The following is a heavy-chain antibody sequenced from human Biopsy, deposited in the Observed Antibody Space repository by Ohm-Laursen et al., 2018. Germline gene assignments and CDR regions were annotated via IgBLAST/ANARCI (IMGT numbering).Heavy chain of an antibody. J-gene: IGHJ6*02. D-gene: IGHD3-10*01. CDR1: GDTFNKYG. Sequence: ASVKVSCKASGDTFNKYGIFWVRQAPGQGLEWMGRIIPIVDIVNYAQRFQGRVTMTADKSTSTAYLDLSSLISEDTAVYYCVRGGSGSGYYGMDVWGQGTTVTVSS. CDR2: IIPIVDIV. CDR3: VRGGSGSGYYGMDV. V-gene: IGHV1-69*04.